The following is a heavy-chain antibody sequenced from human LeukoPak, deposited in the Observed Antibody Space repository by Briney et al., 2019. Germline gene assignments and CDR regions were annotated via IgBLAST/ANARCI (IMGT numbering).Heavy chain of an antibody. Sequence: GGSLRLSCAASGFTFSSYGMHWVRQAPGKGLEWVAVISYDGINKYYADSVKGRFTISRDNSKNTLYLQMNSLRAEDTAVYYCAKPARTDYADYWGQGTLVTVSS. CDR3: AKPARTDYADY. D-gene: IGHD1-14*01. J-gene: IGHJ4*02. V-gene: IGHV3-30*18. CDR1: GFTFSSYG. CDR2: ISYDGINK.